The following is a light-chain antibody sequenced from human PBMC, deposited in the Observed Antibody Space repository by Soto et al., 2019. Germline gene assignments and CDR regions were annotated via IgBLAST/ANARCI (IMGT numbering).Light chain of an antibody. V-gene: IGLV2-14*01. J-gene: IGLJ1*01. CDR2: DVS. Sequence: QPVLTQPASVSGSPGQSSTVSCTGTRSDVGGYNYVSWYQQHPGKAPKLIIYDVSNRPSGVSNRFSGSKSGNTASLTISGLQAEDEADYYCSSYTSSPVFGTGTKVTVL. CDR1: RSDVGGYNY. CDR3: SSYTSSPV.